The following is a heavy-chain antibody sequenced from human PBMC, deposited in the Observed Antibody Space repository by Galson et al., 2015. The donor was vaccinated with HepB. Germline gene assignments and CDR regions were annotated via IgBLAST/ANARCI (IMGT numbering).Heavy chain of an antibody. CDR2: ISSSSSTI. J-gene: IGHJ3*02. Sequence: SLRLSCAASGFSFSSYSMDWVRQAPGKGLEWVSYISSSSSTIYYADSVKGRYTITRDNAKNSLYLQMNSRRNEDTAVYYCASAGFSYGILDAFDIWCQGTMFTVSS. D-gene: IGHD5-18*01. CDR1: GFSFSSYS. V-gene: IGHV3-48*02. CDR3: ASAGFSYGILDAFDI.